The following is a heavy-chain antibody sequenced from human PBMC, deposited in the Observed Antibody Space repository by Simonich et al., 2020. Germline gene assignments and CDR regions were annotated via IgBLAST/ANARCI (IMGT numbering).Heavy chain of an antibody. CDR1: GGSISSSSYY. Sequence: QLQLQESGPGLVKPSETLSLTCTVSGGSISSSSYYWGWIRQPPGKGLEWIGSINYSGSTSSNPSLKRRVTISVETSTNKFSLKLSSVTAADTAVYYCARWAYSSSYFDYWGQGTLVTVSS. V-gene: IGHV4-39*01. D-gene: IGHD6-6*01. CDR2: INYSGST. J-gene: IGHJ4*02. CDR3: ARWAYSSSYFDY.